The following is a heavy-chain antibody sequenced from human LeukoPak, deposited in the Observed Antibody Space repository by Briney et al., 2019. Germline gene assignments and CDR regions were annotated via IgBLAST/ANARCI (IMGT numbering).Heavy chain of an antibody. CDR3: ARIRGGYDILTGYYPPGNWFDP. CDR1: GGSLSSYY. Sequence: PSETLSLTCTVSGGSLSSYYWSWIRQPAGKGLEWIGRIYTSGSTNYNPSLKSRVTMSVDTSKNQFSLKLSSVTAADTAVYYCARIRGGYDILTGYYPPGNWFDPWGQGTLVTVSS. V-gene: IGHV4-4*07. J-gene: IGHJ5*02. CDR2: IYTSGST. D-gene: IGHD3-9*01.